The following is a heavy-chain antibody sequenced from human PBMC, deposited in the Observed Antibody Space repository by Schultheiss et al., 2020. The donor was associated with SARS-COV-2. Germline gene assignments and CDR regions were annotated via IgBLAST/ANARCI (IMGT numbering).Heavy chain of an antibody. V-gene: IGHV3-30*18. CDR2: ISYDGSNK. J-gene: IGHJ4*02. CDR3: AKGGLGRVTALDN. CDR1: GFTFSSYG. D-gene: IGHD2-21*02. Sequence: GGSLRLSCAASGFTFSSYGMHWVRQAPGKGLEWVAVISYDGSNKYYADSVKGRFTISRDNSKNTLYVQMNSLRADDTAVYYCAKGGLGRVTALDNWGQGTLVTVSS.